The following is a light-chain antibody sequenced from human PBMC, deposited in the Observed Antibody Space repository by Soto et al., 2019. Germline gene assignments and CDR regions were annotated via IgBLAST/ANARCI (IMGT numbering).Light chain of an antibody. CDR3: QQRCGTWT. CDR1: QSVSSY. CDR2: DAS. V-gene: IGKV3-11*01. Sequence: EIVLTQSPATLSLSPGERATLSCRASQSVSSYLAWYQQKPGQAPRLLIYDASNRATGIPARFSGSGSGTYFTLTISSLEPEDFAVYYCQQRCGTWTFGQGTKVEIK. J-gene: IGKJ1*01.